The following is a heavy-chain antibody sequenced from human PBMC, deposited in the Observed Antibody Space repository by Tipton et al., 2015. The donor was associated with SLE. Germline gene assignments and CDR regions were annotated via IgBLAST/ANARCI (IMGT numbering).Heavy chain of an antibody. Sequence: SLRLSCAASGFTFSSYEMNWVRQAPGKGLEWVSYISSSGTTKYYADSVKGRFTISRGNAKKSLYLQMNSLRAEDTAIYYCARPLSHWGQGTLVTVSS. CDR2: ISSSGTTK. CDR3: ARPLSH. CDR1: GFTFSSYE. J-gene: IGHJ4*02. V-gene: IGHV3-48*03.